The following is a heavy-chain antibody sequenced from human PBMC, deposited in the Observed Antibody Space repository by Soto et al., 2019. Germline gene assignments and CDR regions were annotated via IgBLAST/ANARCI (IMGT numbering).Heavy chain of an antibody. D-gene: IGHD5-12*01. Sequence: QVQLVQSGAEVKKPGASVKVSCKASGYTFTSYGISWVRQAPGQGLEWMGWISAYNGNTNYAQKLQGRVTMTTDTSTSTAYMELRSLRSGDTAAYYCARTILLVDSGYGNFDYWGQGTLVTVSS. J-gene: IGHJ4*02. V-gene: IGHV1-18*01. CDR1: GYTFTSYG. CDR3: ARTILLVDSGYGNFDY. CDR2: ISAYNGNT.